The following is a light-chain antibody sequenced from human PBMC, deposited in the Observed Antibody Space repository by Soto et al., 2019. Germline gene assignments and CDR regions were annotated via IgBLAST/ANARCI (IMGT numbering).Light chain of an antibody. CDR1: SSDVGGYNY. V-gene: IGLV2-14*01. Sequence: QSALTQPASVSGSPGQSITISCTGTSSDVGGYNYVSWYQQHPGKAPKLIIFGVYDRPSGISDRFSGSKSGNTASLTIFGLQVEDEAVYYCSSYTSGSTLPWVFGTGTKVTVL. CDR3: SSYTSGSTLPWV. J-gene: IGLJ1*01. CDR2: GVY.